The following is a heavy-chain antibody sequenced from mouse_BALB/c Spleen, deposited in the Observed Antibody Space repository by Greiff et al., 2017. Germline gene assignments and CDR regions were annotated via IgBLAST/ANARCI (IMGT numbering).Heavy chain of an antibody. J-gene: IGHJ3*01. V-gene: IGHV1-12*01. CDR1: GYTFTSYN. CDR3: ARDRYDEGFAY. Sequence: QVQLQQPGAELVKPGASVKMSCKASGYTFTSYNMHWVKQTPGQGLEWIGAIYPGNGDTSYNQKFKGKATLTADKSSSTAYMQLSSLTSEDSAVYYCARDRYDEGFAYWGQGTLVTVSA. CDR2: IYPGNGDT. D-gene: IGHD2-14*01.